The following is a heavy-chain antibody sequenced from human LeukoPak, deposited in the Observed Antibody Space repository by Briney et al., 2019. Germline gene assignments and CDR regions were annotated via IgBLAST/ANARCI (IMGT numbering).Heavy chain of an antibody. CDR3: ARASVGARGYDGFDI. CDR1: GYTFTPYD. Sequence: SVKLSCKPAGYTFTPYDMHWGRHAPAQGLEWMGWMNPNSGNTGYAQRLHRRITITRETSTKKAYIKPSSLRSEDTAVYYCARASVGARGYDGFDIWGQGTMVTVSS. J-gene: IGHJ3*02. CDR2: MNPNSGNT. D-gene: IGHD1-26*01. V-gene: IGHV1-8*02.